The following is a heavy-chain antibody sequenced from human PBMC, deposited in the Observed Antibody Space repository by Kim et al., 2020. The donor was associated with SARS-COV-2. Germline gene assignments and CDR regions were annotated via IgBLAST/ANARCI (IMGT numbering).Heavy chain of an antibody. V-gene: IGHV4-34*01. CDR1: GGSFSGYY. J-gene: IGHJ6*02. Sequence: SETLSLTCAVYGGSFSGYYWSWIRQPPGKGLEWIGEINHSGSTNYNPSLKSRVTISVDTSKNQFSLKLSSVTAADTAVYYCARGATVTTFFLYYYYGMDVWGQGPTVTVSS. CDR2: INHSGST. CDR3: ARGATVTTFFLYYYYGMDV. D-gene: IGHD4-17*01.